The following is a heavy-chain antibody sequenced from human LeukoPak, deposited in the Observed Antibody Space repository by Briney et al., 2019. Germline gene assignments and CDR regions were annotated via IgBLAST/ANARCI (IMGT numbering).Heavy chain of an antibody. V-gene: IGHV3-23*01. J-gene: IGHJ4*02. D-gene: IGHD4-17*01. CDR3: AKDSPTVTTVGWGAR. CDR1: GFTFSNYA. CDR2: ISGSGGSA. Sequence: PGGSLRLSCAASGFTFSNYAMNWVRQAPGKGLEWVSAISGSGGSAYYADSVKGRFTISRDNSKNTLYLQMSSLRVEDTAVYYCAKDSPTVTTVGWGARWGQGTLVTVSS.